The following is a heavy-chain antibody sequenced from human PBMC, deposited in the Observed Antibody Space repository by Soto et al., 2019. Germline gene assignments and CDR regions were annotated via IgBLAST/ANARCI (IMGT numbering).Heavy chain of an antibody. J-gene: IGHJ3*02. Sequence: TLSLTCPVSGGSISSGSYYWSWIRQHPGKGLEWIGCIYYTGSTYYNSSLKSRVTISLDTSKNQVSLRLSSVTAADTAVYYCARGGGNTVIDDPFDIWGQGTMVTVSS. D-gene: IGHD2-21*01. CDR3: ARGGGNTVIDDPFDI. CDR1: GGSISSGSYY. CDR2: IYYTGST. V-gene: IGHV4-31*03.